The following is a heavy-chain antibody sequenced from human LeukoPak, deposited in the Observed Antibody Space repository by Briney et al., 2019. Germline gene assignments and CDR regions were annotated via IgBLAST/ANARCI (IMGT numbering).Heavy chain of an antibody. D-gene: IGHD2-8*01. CDR1: GFTFRSNW. CDR3: TRGRSGANPNGLDI. Sequence: GGSLRLSCAASGFTFRSNWMHWVRQAPGKGLVWVSRIRPDGSGSNYADSVKGRFTISRDNAKNTVYLQMNGLRAEDTAIYYCTRGRSGANPNGLDIRGQGTMVTVSS. V-gene: IGHV3-74*01. CDR2: IRPDGSGS. J-gene: IGHJ3*02.